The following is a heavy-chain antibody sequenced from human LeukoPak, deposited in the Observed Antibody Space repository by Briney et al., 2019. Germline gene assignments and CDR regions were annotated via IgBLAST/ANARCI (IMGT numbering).Heavy chain of an antibody. D-gene: IGHD1-26*01. V-gene: IGHV3-72*01. J-gene: IGHJ4*02. CDR3: ARDSGSFDY. CDR2: IRNKANSYTT. CDR1: GITFRDAW. Sequence: GGSLRLSCAASGITFRDAWMTWVRQAPGKGLEWVGRIRNKANSYTTEYAASVRGRFTLSRDDSRNSVYLQMNSLKTEDTAVYYCARDSGSFDYWGQGTLVTVSS.